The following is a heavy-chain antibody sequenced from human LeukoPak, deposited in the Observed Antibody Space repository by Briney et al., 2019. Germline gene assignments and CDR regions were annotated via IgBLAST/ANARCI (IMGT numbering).Heavy chain of an antibody. Sequence: GGSLRLSCAASGFTFSSYWMSWGRQAPGKGLEWVANIKQDGSEKYYVDSVKGRFTISRDNAKNTLYLQMNSLRAEDTAVYYCARVYWSGYRDAFDIWGQGTMVTVSS. J-gene: IGHJ3*02. CDR1: GFTFSSYW. CDR3: ARVYWSGYRDAFDI. V-gene: IGHV3-7*01. CDR2: IKQDGSEK. D-gene: IGHD3-3*01.